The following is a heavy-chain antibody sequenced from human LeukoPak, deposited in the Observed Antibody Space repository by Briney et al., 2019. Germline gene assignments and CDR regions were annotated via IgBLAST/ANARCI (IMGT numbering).Heavy chain of an antibody. D-gene: IGHD6-19*01. Sequence: SETLSLTCTVPGGSISSSSYYWGWIRQPPGKGLEWIGSIYYSGSTNYNPSLKSRVTISVDTSKNQFSLKLSTVTAADTAVYYCARAQSGWYGYWGQGTLVTVSS. CDR1: GGSISSSSYY. CDR3: ARAQSGWYGY. V-gene: IGHV4-39*07. CDR2: IYYSGST. J-gene: IGHJ4*02.